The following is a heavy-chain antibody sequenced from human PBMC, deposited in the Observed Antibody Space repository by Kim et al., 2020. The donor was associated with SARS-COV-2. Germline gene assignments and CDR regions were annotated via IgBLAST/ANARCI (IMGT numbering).Heavy chain of an antibody. V-gene: IGHV4-39*01. Sequence: YTPSLKRRVTISVDTSKNQFSLKLSSVTAADTAVYYCASLSMAAAERYDYWGQGTLVTVSS. J-gene: IGHJ4*02. D-gene: IGHD6-13*01. CDR3: ASLSMAAAERYDY.